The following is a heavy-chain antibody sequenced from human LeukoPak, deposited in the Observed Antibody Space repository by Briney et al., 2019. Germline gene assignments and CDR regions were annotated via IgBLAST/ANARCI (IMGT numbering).Heavy chain of an antibody. CDR1: GFTFSSYG. J-gene: IGHJ4*02. V-gene: IGHV3-30*02. Sequence: GGSLRLSXAASGFTFSSYGMHWVRQAPGKGLEWVAFIRYDGSNKYYADSVKGRFTISRDNSKNTLYLQMNSLRAEDTAVYYCAKYGGSCFGELLYRGGFDYWGQGSLVTVSS. CDR3: AKYGGSCFGELLYRGGFDY. CDR2: IRYDGSNK. D-gene: IGHD3-10*01.